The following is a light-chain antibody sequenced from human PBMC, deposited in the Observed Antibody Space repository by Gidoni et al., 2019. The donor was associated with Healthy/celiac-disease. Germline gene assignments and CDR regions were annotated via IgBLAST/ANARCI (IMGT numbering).Light chain of an antibody. V-gene: IGKV1-5*03. CDR2: KAS. CDR3: QRYNSYWT. CDR1: QSISSW. Sequence: IKMPQSPSTLSASVGARVTITCRDSQSISSWLAWYQHKPGEAPKLLIYKASYLESGVPSRCSGSGSGTEFTLTISSLQPDYSATYYCQRYNSYWTFGQGTKVEIK. J-gene: IGKJ1*01.